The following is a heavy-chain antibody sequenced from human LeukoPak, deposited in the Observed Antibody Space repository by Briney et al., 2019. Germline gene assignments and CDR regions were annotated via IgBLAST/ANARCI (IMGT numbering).Heavy chain of an antibody. J-gene: IGHJ4*02. D-gene: IGHD6-19*01. Sequence: SQTLSLTCVVSGDSVSSKNGAWNWIRQSPSRGLERLGRTYYRSKWYNDYAESMEGRMTISQDTSKNQYSLHLNSVTPDDTAVYCARDFGTTGWHTFDYWGQGTLVTVSS. V-gene: IGHV6-1*01. CDR3: ARDFGTTGWHTFDY. CDR1: GDSVSSKNGA. CDR2: TYYRSKWYN.